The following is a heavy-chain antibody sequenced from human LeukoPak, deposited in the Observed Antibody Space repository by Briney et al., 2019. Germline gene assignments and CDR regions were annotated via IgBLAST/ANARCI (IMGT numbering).Heavy chain of an antibody. V-gene: IGHV3-43D*03. CDR2: ISWDGGST. CDR3: AKDLESGFLEWLTTAFDY. Sequence: GGSLRPSCAASGFTFDDYAMHWVRQAPGKGLEWVSLISWDGGSTYYADSVKGRFTISRDNSKNSLYLQMNSLRAEDTALYYCAKDLESGFLEWLTTAFDYWGQGTLVTVSS. CDR1: GFTFDDYA. J-gene: IGHJ4*02. D-gene: IGHD3-3*01.